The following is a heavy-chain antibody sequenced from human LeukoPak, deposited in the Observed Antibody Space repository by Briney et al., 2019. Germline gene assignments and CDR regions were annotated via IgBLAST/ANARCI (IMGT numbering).Heavy chain of an antibody. D-gene: IGHD1-26*01. J-gene: IGHJ6*02. CDR3: ARHFLGELPDMDV. CDR1: GYSFTSYW. CDR2: IDPSDSYT. V-gene: IGHV5-10-1*01. Sequence: GESLKISCMASGYSFTSYWIGWVRQMPGKGLEWMGRIDPSDSYTKYSPSFQGHVTISGDESISTAYLQWSSLKASDTAMYYCARHFLGELPDMDVWGQGTTVTVSS.